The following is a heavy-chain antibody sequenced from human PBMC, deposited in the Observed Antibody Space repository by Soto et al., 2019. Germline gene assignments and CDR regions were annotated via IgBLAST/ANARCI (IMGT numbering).Heavy chain of an antibody. J-gene: IGHJ5*02. CDR1: GGSISSYY. CDR3: ARGLVRGGSTYFDP. Sequence: PSETLSLTCSVSGGSISSYYWSWLRQPPGKGLEWIGYIYYSGYTNYNPSLKSRVTISLDMSKNQFSLKLSSVTAADTAIYYCARGLVRGGSTYFDPWGQGTLVTVSS. V-gene: IGHV4-59*01. CDR2: IYYSGYT. D-gene: IGHD1-26*01.